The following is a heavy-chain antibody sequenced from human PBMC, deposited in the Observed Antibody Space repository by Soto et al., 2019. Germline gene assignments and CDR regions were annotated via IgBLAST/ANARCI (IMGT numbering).Heavy chain of an antibody. CDR3: ARPRVGATNRGAGFDY. CDR2: IWYDGSNK. D-gene: IGHD1-26*01. CDR1: GFTFSSYG. Sequence: GGSLRLSCAASGFTFSSYGMHWVRQAPGKGLEWVAVIWYDGSNKYYADSVKGRFTISRDNSKNTLYLQMNSLRAEDTAVYYCARPRVGATNRGAGFDYWGQGTLVTVSS. J-gene: IGHJ4*02. V-gene: IGHV3-33*01.